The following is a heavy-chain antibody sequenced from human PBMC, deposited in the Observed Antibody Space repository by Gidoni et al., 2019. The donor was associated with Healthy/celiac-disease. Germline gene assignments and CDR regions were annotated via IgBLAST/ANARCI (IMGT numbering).Heavy chain of an antibody. J-gene: IGHJ4*02. D-gene: IGHD2-21*02. CDR2: ISSSSSTI. Sequence: EVQLVESGGGLVQPGGSLRLSCAASGFTFSSYSMNWVRQAPGKGLEWVSYISSSSSTIYYADSVKGRFTISRDNAKNSLYLQMNSLRAEDTAVYFCARDNGGNLFYWGQGTLVTVSS. V-gene: IGHV3-48*01. CDR1: GFTFSSYS. CDR3: ARDNGGNLFY.